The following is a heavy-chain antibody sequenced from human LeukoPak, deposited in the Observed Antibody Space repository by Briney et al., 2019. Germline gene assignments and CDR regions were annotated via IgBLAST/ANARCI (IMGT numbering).Heavy chain of an antibody. V-gene: IGHV3-48*01. Sequence: GGSLRLSCATSGFTFSSYSMNWVRQAPGKGLEWVSYISSSSGTIYYADSVKGRFTISRDNAKNSLSLQMKSLRAEDTAVYYCAKDQGSSWFFDYWGQEPWSPSPQ. J-gene: IGHJ4*01. CDR1: GFTFSSYS. CDR3: AKDQGSSWFFDY. CDR2: ISSSSGTI. D-gene: IGHD6-13*01.